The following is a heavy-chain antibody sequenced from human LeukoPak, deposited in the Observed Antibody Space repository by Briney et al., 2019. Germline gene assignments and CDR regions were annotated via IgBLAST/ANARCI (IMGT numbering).Heavy chain of an antibody. CDR2: INPSGGRT. CDR3: ARGLAIAAAPYGMDV. D-gene: IGHD6-13*01. CDR1: GYTFTRYY. V-gene: IGHV1-46*01. J-gene: IGHJ6*02. Sequence: GASVKVSCKASGYTFTRYYLHWVRQAPGQGLEWMGIINPSGGRTNNAQQFQGRVTMTRDTSTSTVYMQLSSLRSEDTAVYYCARGLAIAAAPYGMDVWGQGTTVTVSS.